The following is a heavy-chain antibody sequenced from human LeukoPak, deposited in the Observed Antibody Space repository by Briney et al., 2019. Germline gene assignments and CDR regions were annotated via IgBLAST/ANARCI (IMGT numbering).Heavy chain of an antibody. CDR3: AAIRYCSGGSCYLPPYTLYYGMDV. Sequence: PSQTLSLTCTVSGGSISSGGYYWSWIRQHPGKGLEWIGYIYYSGSTYYNPSLKSRVTISVDTSKNQLSLRLSSVTAADTAVYYCAAIRYCSGGSCYLPPYTLYYGMDVWGQGTTVTVSS. D-gene: IGHD2-15*01. CDR2: IYYSGST. J-gene: IGHJ6*02. V-gene: IGHV4-31*03. CDR1: GGSISSGGYY.